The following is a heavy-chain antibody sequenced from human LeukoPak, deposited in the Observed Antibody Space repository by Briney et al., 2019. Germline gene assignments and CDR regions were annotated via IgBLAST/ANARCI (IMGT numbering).Heavy chain of an antibody. CDR1: GFTFSSYS. CDR3: ARDHQYRYCSGGSCSDTDY. Sequence: GGSLRLPCAASGFTFSSYSMNWVRQAPGKGLEWVSSISSSSSYIYYADSVKGRFTISRDNAKNSLYLQMNSLRAEDTAVYYCARDHQYRYCSGGSCSDTDYWGQGTLDTVSS. J-gene: IGHJ4*02. V-gene: IGHV3-21*01. CDR2: ISSSSSYI. D-gene: IGHD2-15*01.